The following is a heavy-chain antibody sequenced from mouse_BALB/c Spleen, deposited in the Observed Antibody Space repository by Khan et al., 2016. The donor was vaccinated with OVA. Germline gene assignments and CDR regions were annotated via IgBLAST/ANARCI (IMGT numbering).Heavy chain of an antibody. CDR1: GYTFTSNT. V-gene: IGHV1-4*01. CDR2: INPRSSYT. J-gene: IGHJ4*01. Sequence: QIQLVQSGAELARPGASVKMSCKASGYTFTSNTMHWVKQRPGQGLEWIGYINPRSSYTNYNQKFKDKATLTADKSSSTAYMQLSSLTSEDSAVYYCARRTTEYTMDYGGQGTSVTVSS. D-gene: IGHD2-14*01. CDR3: ARRTTEYTMDY.